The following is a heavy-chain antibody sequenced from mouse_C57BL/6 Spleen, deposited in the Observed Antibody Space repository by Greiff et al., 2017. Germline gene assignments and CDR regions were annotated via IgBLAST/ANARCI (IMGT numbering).Heavy chain of an antibody. CDR3: ARGETTVVARDYAMDY. CDR2: INPSNGGT. D-gene: IGHD1-1*01. V-gene: IGHV1-53*01. CDR1: GYTFTSYW. J-gene: IGHJ4*01. Sequence: VQLQQPGTELVKPGASVKLSCKASGYTFTSYWMHWVKQRPGQGLEWIGNINPSNGGTNYNEKFKSKATLTVDKSSSTAYMQLSSLTSEDSAVYYCARGETTVVARDYAMDYWGQGTSVTVSS.